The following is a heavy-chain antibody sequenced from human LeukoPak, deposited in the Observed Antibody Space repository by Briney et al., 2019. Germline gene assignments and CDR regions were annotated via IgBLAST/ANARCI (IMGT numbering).Heavy chain of an antibody. CDR1: GLTFSSYA. J-gene: IGHJ4*02. CDR3: ANAPVYSSSWYGFYY. D-gene: IGHD6-13*01. V-gene: IGHV3-23*01. CDR2: ISSSGGTT. Sequence: PGGSLRLSCAASGLTFSSYAMTWVRQAPGKGLEWVSTISSSGGTTHYADSVKGRFTISRDNPKNTLYLQMNSLRAEDTAVYYCANAPVYSSSWYGFYYWGQGTQVTVSS.